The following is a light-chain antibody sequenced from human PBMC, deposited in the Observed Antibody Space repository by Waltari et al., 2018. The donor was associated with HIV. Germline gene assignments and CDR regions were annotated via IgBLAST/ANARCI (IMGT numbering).Light chain of an antibody. CDR3: QSSDSSGVDFVV. V-gene: IGLV3-25*03. Sequence: DLTQPPSVSVPPGQTATITCTGDALTKRYGYGYQKKSGQAPVLLINKDTERLSGIPERFSGSSSGTSLTLTINEVRAEDEAEYYCQSSDSSGVDFVVFGGGTKLTV. CDR1: ALTKRY. CDR2: KDT. J-gene: IGLJ2*01.